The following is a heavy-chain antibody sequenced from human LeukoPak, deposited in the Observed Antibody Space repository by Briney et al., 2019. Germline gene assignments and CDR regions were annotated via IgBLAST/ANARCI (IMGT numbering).Heavy chain of an antibody. V-gene: IGHV3-48*03. Sequence: PGGSLSLTCAASGFTFSSYEMNWVRQAPGKGLEWVSKISSSGSAIYYADSVKGRFTISRYNAKSTLYLQMNSLRAEDTAVYYCARGGSLGYWGRGTLVTVSS. CDR3: ARGGSLGY. J-gene: IGHJ4*02. CDR1: GFTFSSYE. CDR2: ISSSGSAI. D-gene: IGHD6-19*01.